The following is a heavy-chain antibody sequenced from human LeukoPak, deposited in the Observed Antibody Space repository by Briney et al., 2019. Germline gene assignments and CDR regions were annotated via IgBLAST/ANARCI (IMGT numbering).Heavy chain of an antibody. CDR2: IYYSGST. V-gene: IGHV4-59*01. D-gene: IGHD6-13*01. CDR3: ARGSSSWYSVQGWFDP. J-gene: IGHJ5*02. CDR1: GGSITRNY. Sequence: SETLSLTCTVSGGSITRNYWNWIRQPPGKGLEWIGYIYYSGSTNYNPSLKSRVTISVDTSKNQFSLKLSSVTAADTAVYYCARGSSSWYSVQGWFDPWGQGTLVTVSS.